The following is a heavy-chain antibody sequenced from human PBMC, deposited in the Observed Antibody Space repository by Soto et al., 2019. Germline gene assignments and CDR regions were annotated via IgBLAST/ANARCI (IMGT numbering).Heavy chain of an antibody. J-gene: IGHJ4*02. CDR1: GFTFSSYA. V-gene: IGHV3-30-3*01. Sequence: GGSLRLSCAASGFTFSSYAMHWVRQAPGKGLEWVAVISYDGSNKYYADSVKGRFTISRDNSKNTLYLQMNSLSAEDTAVYYCARGGYSGYDPYYYWGQGTLVTVSS. CDR2: ISYDGSNK. D-gene: IGHD5-12*01. CDR3: ARGGYSGYDPYYY.